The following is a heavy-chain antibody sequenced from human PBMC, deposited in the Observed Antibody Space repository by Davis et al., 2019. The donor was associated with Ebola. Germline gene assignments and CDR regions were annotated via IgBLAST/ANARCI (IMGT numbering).Heavy chain of an antibody. CDR3: ARDLSSSGSYSLYYYYYMDV. J-gene: IGHJ6*03. CDR2: IKQDGSEK. Sequence: PGGSLRLSCAAYGSTFTTYAIRVVRQAPAKGPEWLANIKQDGSEKYYVDSVKGRFTISRDNAKNSLYLQMNSLRAEDTAVYYCARDLSSSGSYSLYYYYYMDVWGKGTTVTVSS. V-gene: IGHV3-7*01. CDR1: GSTFTTYA. D-gene: IGHD3-10*01.